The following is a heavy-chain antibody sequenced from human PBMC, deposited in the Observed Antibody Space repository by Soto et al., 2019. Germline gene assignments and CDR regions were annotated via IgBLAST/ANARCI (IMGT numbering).Heavy chain of an antibody. J-gene: IGHJ4*02. CDR3: TKDGDSADYGY. D-gene: IGHD2-21*01. V-gene: IGHV1-69*01. CDR1: GDTFGRNA. CDR2: IIPMFPTT. Sequence: VQLVQSGAEVKRPGSSVRVSCKASGDTFGRNAIHWVRQAPGQGLEWMGGIIPMFPTTNYAQKFKGRLTIYADESTGTAYMEMTSLTSEDTAVYYCTKDGDSADYGYWGQGTLVTVSS.